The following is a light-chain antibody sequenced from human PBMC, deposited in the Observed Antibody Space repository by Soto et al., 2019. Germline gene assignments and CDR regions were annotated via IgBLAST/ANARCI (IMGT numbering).Light chain of an antibody. CDR2: WAS. CDR3: QQLFDSPIT. J-gene: IGKJ5*01. Sequence: DIVITQSPDSLAVXXGERATINCKSSQRXLLTSNNKNYLAWYQQKPGQPPKLLIYWASTRESGVPDRFSASGSGTEFSLTITSLQPEDFATYYCQQLFDSPITFAQGTRLAIK. CDR1: QRXLLTSNNKNY. V-gene: IGKV4-1*01.